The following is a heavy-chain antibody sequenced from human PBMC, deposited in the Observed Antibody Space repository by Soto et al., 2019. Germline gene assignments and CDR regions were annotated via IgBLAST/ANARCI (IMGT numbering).Heavy chain of an antibody. J-gene: IGHJ4*02. Sequence: GGSLRLSCAASGFTFSCYGMHWVRQAPGKGLEWVAVIWYDGSNKYYADSVKGRFTISRDNSKNTLYLQMNSLRAEDTAVYYCARDAGGSSSHVDYWGQGTLVTVSS. CDR1: GFTFSCYG. V-gene: IGHV3-33*01. D-gene: IGHD6-13*01. CDR3: ARDAGGSSSHVDY. CDR2: IWYDGSNK.